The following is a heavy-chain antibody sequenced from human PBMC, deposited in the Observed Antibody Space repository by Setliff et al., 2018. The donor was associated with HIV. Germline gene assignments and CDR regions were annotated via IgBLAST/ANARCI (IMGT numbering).Heavy chain of an antibody. Sequence: PGGSLRLSCAASGFTFSTYRMNWVRQAPGKGLEWVSSISSSSSYIYYADSLKGRFTISRDNAKNSLYLQMNSLRLEDTAVYYCARLVSRRAGVDYWGQGTQVTVSS. CDR3: ARLVSRRAGVDY. CDR1: GFTFSTYR. CDR2: ISSSSSYI. D-gene: IGHD4-17*01. J-gene: IGHJ4*02. V-gene: IGHV3-21*03.